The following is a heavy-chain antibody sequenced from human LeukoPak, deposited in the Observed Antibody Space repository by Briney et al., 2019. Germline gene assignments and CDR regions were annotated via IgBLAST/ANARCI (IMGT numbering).Heavy chain of an antibody. V-gene: IGHV3-23*01. CDR1: GFIFSNYA. D-gene: IGHD4-17*01. Sequence: GGSLRLSCAASGFIFSNYAMTWVRQAPGKGLEWASSIGSTTDHSDSVKGRFTISRDNSNNTLYLQMNSLRADDTAVYYCTRDSSYGDYSTAFDYWGQGALVTVSS. J-gene: IGHJ4*02. CDR2: IGSTT. CDR3: TRDSSYGDYSTAFDY.